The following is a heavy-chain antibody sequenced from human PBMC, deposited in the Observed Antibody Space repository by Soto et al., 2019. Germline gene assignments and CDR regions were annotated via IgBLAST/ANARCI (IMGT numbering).Heavy chain of an antibody. CDR2: INHTGGT. CDR3: ASRITVFGLLIPPFDP. CDR1: GGSVNGYY. D-gene: IGHD3-3*01. V-gene: IGHV4-34*01. Sequence: EALCLTWAVYGGSVNGYYWNWSRQPPGKGLEWIGEINHTGGTHYNPSLKSRVTMSVDTSKNQFSLRLSSVTAADTAIYYCASRITVFGLLIPPFDPWGQGTQVTVSS. J-gene: IGHJ5*02.